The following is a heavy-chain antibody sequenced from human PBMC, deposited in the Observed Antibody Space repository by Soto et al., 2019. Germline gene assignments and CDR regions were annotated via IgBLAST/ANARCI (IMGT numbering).Heavy chain of an antibody. J-gene: IGHJ4*02. D-gene: IGHD2-21*02. CDR2: INPSGGRT. V-gene: IGHV1-46*01. CDR1: GYTFTSYY. CDR3: ARGPSCGGDCYLIDY. Sequence: ASVKVSCKASGYTFTSYYMHWVRQAPGQGLEWMAMINPSGGRTKYAQIFQGRVTLTRDTSTGTVDMELSSLTSEDTAIYYCARGPSCGGDCYLIDYWGQGTKVTVSS.